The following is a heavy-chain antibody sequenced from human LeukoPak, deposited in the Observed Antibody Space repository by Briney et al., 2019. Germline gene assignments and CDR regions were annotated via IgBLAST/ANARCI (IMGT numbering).Heavy chain of an antibody. Sequence: PGRSLRLSCAASGFTFSSYAMHWVRQAPGKGLEWVAVISYDGSNKYYADSVKGRFTISRDNSKNTLYLQMNSLRAEDTAVYYCARHSGWYLWGQGTLVTVSS. CDR2: ISYDGSNK. D-gene: IGHD6-19*01. CDR1: GFTFSSYA. V-gene: IGHV3-30-3*01. J-gene: IGHJ5*02. CDR3: ARHSGWYL.